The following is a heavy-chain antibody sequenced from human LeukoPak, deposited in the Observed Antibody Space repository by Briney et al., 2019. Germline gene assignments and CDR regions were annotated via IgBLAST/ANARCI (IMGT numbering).Heavy chain of an antibody. V-gene: IGHV3-7*01. Sequence: GGSLRLSCAASGFTFSSYWMSWVRQAPGRGLEWVANIKQDGSEKYYVDSAKGRFTISRDNAKNSLYLQMNSLRAEDTAVYYCARDQKYSSGYYYPYWGQGTLVTVSS. CDR2: IKQDGSEK. CDR3: ARDQKYSSGYYYPY. D-gene: IGHD3-22*01. CDR1: GFTFSSYW. J-gene: IGHJ4*02.